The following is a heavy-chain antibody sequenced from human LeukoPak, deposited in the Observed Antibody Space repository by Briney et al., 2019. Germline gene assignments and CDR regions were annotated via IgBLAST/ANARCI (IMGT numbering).Heavy chain of an antibody. Sequence: SETLSLTCAVSGGSISSSNWWSWVRQPPGKGLEWIGEIYHSGSTNYNPSLKSRVTISVDKSKNQFSLKLSSVTAADTAVYYCARGSSSSWYQEPDYWGQGTLVTVSS. CDR3: ARGSSSSWYQEPDY. V-gene: IGHV4-4*02. CDR2: IYHSGST. CDR1: GGSISSSNW. J-gene: IGHJ4*02. D-gene: IGHD6-13*01.